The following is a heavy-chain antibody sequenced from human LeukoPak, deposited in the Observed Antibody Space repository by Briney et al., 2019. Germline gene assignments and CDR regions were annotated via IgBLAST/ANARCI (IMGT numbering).Heavy chain of an antibody. D-gene: IGHD3-10*01. CDR1: GFTFSSYW. V-gene: IGHV3-7*01. CDR3: ATYKYGSGSLSYFFEY. CDR2: IKQDGSEK. J-gene: IGHJ4*02. Sequence: GGSLRLSCAASGFTFSSYWMTWVRQAPGKGLEWVPNIKQDGSEKYYVDSVKGRFTISRDNAKNSLYLQMNSLRAEDTAVYYCATYKYGSGSLSYFFEYWGQGTLVTVSS.